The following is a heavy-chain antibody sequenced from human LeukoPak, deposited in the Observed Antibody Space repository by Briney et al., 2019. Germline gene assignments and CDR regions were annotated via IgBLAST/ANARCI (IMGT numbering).Heavy chain of an antibody. CDR2: VNTDGTST. CDR1: GFTFSSHG. J-gene: IGHJ3*02. CDR3: ARDSPNYAKGAFDI. Sequence: GGSLRLSCAASGFTFSSHGMHWVRQAPGNGLVWVAHVNTDGTSTSYVASVKGRFTISRDNAKNTLYLQMNSLRAEDTAVYYCARDSPNYAKGAFDIWGRGTMVTVSS. D-gene: IGHD1-7*01. V-gene: IGHV3-74*01.